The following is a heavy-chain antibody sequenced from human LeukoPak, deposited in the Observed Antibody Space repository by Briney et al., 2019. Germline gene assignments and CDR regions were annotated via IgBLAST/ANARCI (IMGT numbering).Heavy chain of an antibody. V-gene: IGHV3-48*03. CDR1: GFTFSSYE. CDR2: ISSSGSTI. J-gene: IGHJ4*02. D-gene: IGHD3-22*01. Sequence: GGSLRLSCAASGFTFSSYEMNWVRQAPGKGLEWVSYISSSGSTIYYADSVKGRFAISRDNAKNSLYLQMNSLRAEDTAVYYCAKDQGGWLLPQGFDYWGQGTLVTVSS. CDR3: AKDQGGWLLPQGFDY.